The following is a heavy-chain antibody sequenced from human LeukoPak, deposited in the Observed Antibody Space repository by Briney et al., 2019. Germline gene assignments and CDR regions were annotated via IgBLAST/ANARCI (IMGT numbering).Heavy chain of an antibody. D-gene: IGHD1-26*01. J-gene: IGHJ4*02. Sequence: SVKVSCKASGGAFSSYAISWVRQAPGQGLEWMGRIIPILGIANYAQKFQGRVTITADKSTSTAYMELSSLRSEDTAVYYCARAGAVGATFDYWGQGTLVTVSS. CDR3: ARAGAVGATFDY. V-gene: IGHV1-69*04. CDR2: IIPILGIA. CDR1: GGAFSSYA.